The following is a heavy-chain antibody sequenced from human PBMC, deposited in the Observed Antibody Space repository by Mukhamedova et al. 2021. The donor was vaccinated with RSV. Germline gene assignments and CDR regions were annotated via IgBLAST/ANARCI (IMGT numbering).Heavy chain of an antibody. J-gene: IGHJ4*02. Sequence: GKGLEWVSAISGSAGSTYYADSVKGRFTISRDNSKNTLYLQVNSLRAEVTAVYFCAKDLFSWELPNRLFDYWGQGTLVTVSS. V-gene: IGHV3-23*01. CDR2: ISGSAGST. CDR3: AKDLFSWELPNRLFDY. D-gene: IGHD1-26*01.